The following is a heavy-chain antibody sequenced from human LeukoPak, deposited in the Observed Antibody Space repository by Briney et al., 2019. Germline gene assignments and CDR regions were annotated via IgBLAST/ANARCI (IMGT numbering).Heavy chain of an antibody. Sequence: PSETLSLTCTVSGGSISSYYWSWIRRPPGKGLEWIGYIYYSGSTNYNPSLKSRVTISVDTSKNQFSLKLSSVTAADTAVYYCARWGDGDYYSDYWGQGTLVTVSS. J-gene: IGHJ4*02. V-gene: IGHV4-59*01. CDR2: IYYSGST. CDR3: ARWGDGDYYSDY. D-gene: IGHD4-17*01. CDR1: GGSISSYY.